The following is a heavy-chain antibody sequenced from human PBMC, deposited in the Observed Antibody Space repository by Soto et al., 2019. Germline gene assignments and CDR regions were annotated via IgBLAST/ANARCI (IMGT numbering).Heavy chain of an antibody. D-gene: IGHD4-17*01. CDR3: ARDHDDYGDYVDY. CDR1: GFTFISYG. V-gene: IGHV3-33*01. CDR2: IWYDGSNK. Sequence: GGSLRLSCAASGFTFISYGMHWVLQAPGKGLEWVAVIWYDGSNKYYADSVKGRFTISRDNSKNTLYLQMNSLRAEDTAVYYCARDHDDYGDYVDYWGQGTLVTVSS. J-gene: IGHJ4*02.